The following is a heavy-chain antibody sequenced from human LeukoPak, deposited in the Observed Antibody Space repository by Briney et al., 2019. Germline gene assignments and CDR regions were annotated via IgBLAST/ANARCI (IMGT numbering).Heavy chain of an antibody. D-gene: IGHD3-10*01. CDR3: AAGSGSYYKATS. Sequence: GGSLRLSCAASGFTFSTYAMSWVRQAPGKGLEWVSTISGSGRGGSTHYADSVKGRITISRDDSKNTLYLQMNSLRVEDTAVYYCAAGSGSYYKATSWGQGTLVTVSS. CDR2: ISGSGRGGST. J-gene: IGHJ5*02. CDR1: GFTFSTYA. V-gene: IGHV3-23*01.